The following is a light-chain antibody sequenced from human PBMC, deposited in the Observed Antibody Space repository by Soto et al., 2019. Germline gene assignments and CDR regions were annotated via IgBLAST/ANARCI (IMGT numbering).Light chain of an antibody. CDR2: AAS. CDR3: QQYSTYPYT. J-gene: IGKJ2*01. V-gene: IGKV1-5*01. Sequence: DIPMTQSPSTLSASVGDRVSITCRASQSIGTFLAWYQQKPGKAPKLLIHAASGLEVGVPSRFSGGGSGTEFTLSINNLQPNDFATYFCQQYSTYPYTFGQGTKLEI. CDR1: QSIGTF.